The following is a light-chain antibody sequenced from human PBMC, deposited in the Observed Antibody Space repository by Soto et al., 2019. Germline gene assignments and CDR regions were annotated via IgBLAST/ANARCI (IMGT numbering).Light chain of an antibody. Sequence: DFVMTQTPDSLAVSLGERATINCKSSPSVLSSSNNKNYLAWYQQKPGQPPKLLIYWASTRDSGVPDQFSGSGSGTDFTLTISSLQAEDVAVYYCQQYYSTPYTFGQGTKLEIK. CDR3: QQYYSTPYT. V-gene: IGKV4-1*01. CDR1: PSVLSSSNNKNY. CDR2: WAS. J-gene: IGKJ2*01.